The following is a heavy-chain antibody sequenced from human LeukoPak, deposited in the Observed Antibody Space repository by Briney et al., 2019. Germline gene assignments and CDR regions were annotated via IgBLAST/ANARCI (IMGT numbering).Heavy chain of an antibody. V-gene: IGHV3-30*03. Sequence: GGSLRLSCAASGFTFSSYGMHWVRQAPGKGLEWVAVISYDGSNKYYADSVKGRFTISRDNSKNTLYLQMNSLRAEDTAVYYCARTAPTITMVRGAHRFDYWGQGTLVTVSS. CDR1: GFTFSSYG. CDR2: ISYDGSNK. D-gene: IGHD3-10*01. CDR3: ARTAPTITMVRGAHRFDY. J-gene: IGHJ4*02.